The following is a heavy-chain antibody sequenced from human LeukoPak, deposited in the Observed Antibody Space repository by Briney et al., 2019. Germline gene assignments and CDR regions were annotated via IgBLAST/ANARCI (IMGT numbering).Heavy chain of an antibody. Sequence: GASLTVCCTSSGYSCTTTYMHWRRQAHGQGLGLMVMINLTGGSRSYSEKFQGRFTMTKDTSTSTVYMELNSLRDEDTAIYYCGGTYGSGSPYRTGQFYSYGMAVWGQGTTVTVSS. V-gene: IGHV1-46*01. CDR2: INLTGGSR. CDR1: GYSCTTTY. J-gene: IGHJ6*01. D-gene: IGHD3-10*01. CDR3: GGTYGSGSPYRTGQFYSYGMAV.